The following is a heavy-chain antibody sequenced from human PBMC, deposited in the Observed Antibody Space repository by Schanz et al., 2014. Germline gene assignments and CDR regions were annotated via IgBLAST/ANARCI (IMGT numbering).Heavy chain of an antibody. CDR2: IKQDGSEK. V-gene: IGHV3-7*01. J-gene: IGHJ6*02. CDR3: ARARYGLDV. CDR1: GFPFGSYW. Sequence: EVQLVESGGGLVQPGGSLRLSCAASGFEASGFPFGSYWMTWVRQAPGKGLEWVANIKQDGSEKYYVDSVRGRFTISRDKSSLYLQMNSLRADDTAVYYCARARYGLDVWGQGTTVTVSS.